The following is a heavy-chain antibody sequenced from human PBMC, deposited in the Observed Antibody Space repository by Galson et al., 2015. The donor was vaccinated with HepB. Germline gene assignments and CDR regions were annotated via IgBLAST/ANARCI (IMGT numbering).Heavy chain of an antibody. CDR2: MFSNDEE. J-gene: IGHJ4*02. Sequence: PALVKPTQTLTLTCTVSGFSLSNAGMGVSWIRQPPGKALEWLAHMFSNDEESYSTSLKSRLTISKDTSRNQVVLSMTNVDPVDTATYLCARVLRRSNGGWYWAFDSWGQGIPVTVSS. CDR3: ARVLRRSNGGWYWAFDS. CDR1: GFSLSNAGMG. D-gene: IGHD6-19*01. V-gene: IGHV2-26*01.